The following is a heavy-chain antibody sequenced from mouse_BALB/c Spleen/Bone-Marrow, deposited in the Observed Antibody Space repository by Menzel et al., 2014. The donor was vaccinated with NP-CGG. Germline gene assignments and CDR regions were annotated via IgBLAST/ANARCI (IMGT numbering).Heavy chain of an antibody. CDR2: IDPANGNT. CDR3: ASYYYGHYFDY. J-gene: IGHJ2*01. CDR1: GFNIKDTY. V-gene: IGHV14-3*02. Sequence: VQIQQSGAELVKPGASVKLSCTASGFNIKDTYMHWVKQRPEQGLEWIGRIDPANGNTKYDPKFQGKATITADTYSNTAYLQRSCLPSDVTAFFYFASYYYGHYFDYWGQGTTLTVSS. D-gene: IGHD1-1*01.